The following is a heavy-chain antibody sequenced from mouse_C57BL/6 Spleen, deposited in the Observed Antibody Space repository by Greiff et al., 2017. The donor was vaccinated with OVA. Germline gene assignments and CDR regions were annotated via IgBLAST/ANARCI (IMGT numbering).Heavy chain of an antibody. Sequence: QVQLQQPGAELVKPGASVKLSCKASGYTFTSYWMHWVKQRPGQGLEWIGMIHPDSGSTNYNEKFKSKATLTVDTSSSTAYMQLSSLTSEDSAVYYCARPLTGTGFAYWGQGTLVTVSA. CDR1: GYTFTSYW. D-gene: IGHD4-1*01. J-gene: IGHJ3*01. CDR2: IHPDSGST. V-gene: IGHV1-64*01. CDR3: ARPLTGTGFAY.